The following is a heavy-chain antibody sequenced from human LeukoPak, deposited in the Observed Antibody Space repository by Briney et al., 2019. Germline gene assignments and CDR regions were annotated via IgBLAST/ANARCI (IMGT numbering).Heavy chain of an antibody. CDR2: INHSGST. CDR3: ARESLWFGELFFPYYYYYMDV. V-gene: IGHV4-34*01. CDR1: GGSFSGYY. Sequence: SEALSLTCAVYGGSFSGYYWSWIRQPPGKGLEWIGEINHSGSTNYNPSLKSRVTISVDTSKNQFSLKLSSVTAADTAVYYCARESLWFGELFFPYYYYYMDVWGKGTTVTVSS. D-gene: IGHD3-10*01. J-gene: IGHJ6*03.